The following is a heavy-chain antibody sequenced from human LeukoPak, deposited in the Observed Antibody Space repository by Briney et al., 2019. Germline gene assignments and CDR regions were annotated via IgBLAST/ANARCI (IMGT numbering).Heavy chain of an antibody. J-gene: IGHJ3*02. CDR1: GGSISSGSYY. Sequence: SETLSLTCTVSGGSISSGSYYWSWIRQPAGKGLEWIGRIYTSGSTNYNPSLKIRVTISVDTSKNQFSLKLSSVTAADTAVYYCARTSVGYSSSWYGQWEAFDIWGQGTMVTVSS. V-gene: IGHV4-61*02. CDR2: IYTSGST. CDR3: ARTSVGYSSSWYGQWEAFDI. D-gene: IGHD6-13*01.